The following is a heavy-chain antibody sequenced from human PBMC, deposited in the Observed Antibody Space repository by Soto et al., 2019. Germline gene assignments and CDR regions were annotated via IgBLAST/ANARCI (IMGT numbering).Heavy chain of an antibody. D-gene: IGHD6-13*01. CDR3: ARDGGGIAAAGTLGWFDP. CDR1: GGSISSGDYY. V-gene: IGHV4-30-4*01. CDR2: IYYSGST. Sequence: QVQLQESGPGLVKPSQTLSLTCTVSGGSISSGDYYWSWIRQPPGKGLEWIGYIYYSGSTYYNPSLMRRVTISVDTSKNQFSLKLSSVTAADTAVYYCARDGGGIAAAGTLGWFDPWGQGTLVTVSS. J-gene: IGHJ5*02.